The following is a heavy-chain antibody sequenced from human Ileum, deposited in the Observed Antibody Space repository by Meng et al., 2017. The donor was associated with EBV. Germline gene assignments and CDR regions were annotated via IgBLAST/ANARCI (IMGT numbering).Heavy chain of an antibody. J-gene: IGHJ4*02. CDR2: IYYSGTT. Sequence: QVPLPVAGPGLVKPPDTLSLTCAVAGYSNSTTNWWGWIRQPPGKGLEWIGHIYYSGTTYNNPSLKSRVTMSIDPSKNQFSLKLSSVTAVDTAVYYCARNSESGSYIDYWGLGTLVTVSS. CDR3: ARNSESGSYIDY. CDR1: GYSNSTTNW. D-gene: IGHD1-26*01. V-gene: IGHV4-28*01.